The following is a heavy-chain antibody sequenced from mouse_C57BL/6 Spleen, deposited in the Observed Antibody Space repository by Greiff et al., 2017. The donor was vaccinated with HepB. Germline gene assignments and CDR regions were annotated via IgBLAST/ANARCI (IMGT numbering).Heavy chain of an antibody. CDR3: ARWGSNYYAMDY. CDR1: GYTFTSYW. V-gene: IGHV1-52*01. CDR2: IDPSDSET. J-gene: IGHJ4*01. D-gene: IGHD1-1*01. Sequence: VQLQQSGAELVRPGSSVKLSCKASGYTFTSYWMHWVKQRPIQGLEWIGNIDPSDSETHYNQKFKDKATLTVDKSSSTAYMQLSSLTSEDSAVYYCARWGSNYYAMDYWGQGTSVTVSS.